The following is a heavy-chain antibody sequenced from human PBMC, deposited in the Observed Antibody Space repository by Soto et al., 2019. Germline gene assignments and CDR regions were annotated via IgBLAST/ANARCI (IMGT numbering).Heavy chain of an antibody. Sequence: GGSLRLSCAPSGFTFSSYAMHWVRQAPGKGLEWVAVIWYDGSNKYYADSVKGRFTISRDNSKNTLYLQVNSLRAEDTAVYYCARSRNAYSYGYSFDYWGQGTLVTVSS. CDR1: GFTFSSYA. CDR2: IWYDGSNK. D-gene: IGHD5-18*01. CDR3: ARSRNAYSYGYSFDY. J-gene: IGHJ4*02. V-gene: IGHV3-33*01.